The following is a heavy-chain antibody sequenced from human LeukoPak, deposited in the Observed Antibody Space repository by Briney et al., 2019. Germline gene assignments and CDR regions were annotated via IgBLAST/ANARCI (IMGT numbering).Heavy chain of an antibody. CDR2: IYYSGST. CDR1: GGSISSYY. CDR3: ARLAYCSSTSCDAFDI. J-gene: IGHJ3*02. V-gene: IGHV4-59*05. Sequence: PSETLSLTCTVSGGSISSYYWSWIRQPPGKGLEWIGSIYYSGSTYYNPSLKSRVTISVDTSKNQFSLKLSSVTAADTAVYYCARLAYCSSTSCDAFDIWGQGTMVTVSS. D-gene: IGHD2-2*01.